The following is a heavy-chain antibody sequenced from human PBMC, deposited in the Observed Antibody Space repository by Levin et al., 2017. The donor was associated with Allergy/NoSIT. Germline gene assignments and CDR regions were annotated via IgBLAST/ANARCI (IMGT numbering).Heavy chain of an antibody. Sequence: KASETLSLTCSVSGGSISSSTHYWGWVRRAPGKGLEWIGSIYYSGVSYYSPSLKSRVTISVDRSKNQFSLSLTSVTAADTAVYYCARERDLIGARAPFDYWGQGTLVTVSS. CDR1: GGSISSSTHY. D-gene: IGHD6-6*01. J-gene: IGHJ4*02. CDR2: IYYSGVS. CDR3: ARERDLIGARAPFDY. V-gene: IGHV4-39*07.